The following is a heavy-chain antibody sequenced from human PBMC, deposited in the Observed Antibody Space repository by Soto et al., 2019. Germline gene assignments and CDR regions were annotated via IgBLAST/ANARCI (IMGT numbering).Heavy chain of an antibody. CDR2: MHAKSGDT. CDR1: GYTFRDFD. V-gene: IGHV1-8*01. Sequence: GASVKVSCNASGYTFRDFDMNWPRQASGQGPEGMGSMHAKSGDTFFRQWFRGKFNMTWDTSLSTAYMEVGSLTSHDTAIYYCARGNPLYYAGFDGWGQGTTVTVS. CDR3: ARGNPLYYAGFDG. D-gene: IGHD3-3*01. J-gene: IGHJ6*02.